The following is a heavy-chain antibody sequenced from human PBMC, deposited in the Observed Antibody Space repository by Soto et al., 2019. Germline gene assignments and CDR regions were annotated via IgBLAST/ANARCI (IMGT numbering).Heavy chain of an antibody. CDR3: ARPYYDSSGWGGMDV. J-gene: IGHJ6*02. CDR1: GFTFSSYG. Sequence: QVQLVESGGGVVQPGRSLRLSCAASGFTFSSYGMHWVRQAPGKGLEWVAVIWYDGSNKYYADSVKGRFTISRDNSKNTLYLQMNSLRAEDTAVYYCARPYYDSSGWGGMDVWGHGTTVTVSS. V-gene: IGHV3-33*01. D-gene: IGHD3-22*01. CDR2: IWYDGSNK.